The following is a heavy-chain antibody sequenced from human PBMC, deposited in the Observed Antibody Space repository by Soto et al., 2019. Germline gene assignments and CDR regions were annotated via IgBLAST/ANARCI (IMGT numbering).Heavy chain of an antibody. CDR3: ARDHLWAFDY. Sequence: GGSLRLSCAASGFSFSVYSMNWVRQAPGKGLEWVSYINGRDGAINYVDSVQGRFTISIDIAKNSLYLQMNSLRDEDTAVYFCARDHLWAFDYWGQG. J-gene: IGHJ4*02. V-gene: IGHV3-48*02. CDR2: INGRDGAI. CDR1: GFSFSVYS. D-gene: IGHD3-3*02.